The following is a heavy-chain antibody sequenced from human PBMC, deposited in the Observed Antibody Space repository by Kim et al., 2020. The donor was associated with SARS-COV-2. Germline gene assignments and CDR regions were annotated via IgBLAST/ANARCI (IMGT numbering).Heavy chain of an antibody. D-gene: IGHD6-13*01. V-gene: IGHV3-21*01. Sequence: YYADSVKGRFTISRDNAKNSLYLQMNSLRAEDTAVYYCARAPSSSWDEDYWGQGTLVTVSS. J-gene: IGHJ4*02. CDR3: ARAPSSSWDEDY.